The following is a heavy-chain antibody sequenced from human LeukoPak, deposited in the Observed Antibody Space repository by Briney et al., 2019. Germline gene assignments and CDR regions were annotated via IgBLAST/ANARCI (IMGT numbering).Heavy chain of an antibody. CDR1: GFTFSSYA. V-gene: IGHV3-23*01. CDR2: ISGSSGST. D-gene: IGHD5-18*01. J-gene: IGHJ4*02. CDR3: AKDFTAMARRYYFDY. Sequence: GGSLRPSCAASGFTFSSYAMSWVRQAPGKGLEWVSGISGSSGSTYYADSVKGRFTISRDNSKNTLYLQMNSLRDEDTAVYYCAKDFTAMARRYYFDYWGQGTPVTVSS.